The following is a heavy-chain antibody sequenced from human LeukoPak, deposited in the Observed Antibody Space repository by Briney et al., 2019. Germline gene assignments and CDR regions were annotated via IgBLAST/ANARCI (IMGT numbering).Heavy chain of an antibody. Sequence: GGSLRLSCAASGFTFSSYAMHWVRQAPGKGLEWVAVISYDGSNKHYADSVKGRFTISRDNSKNTLYLQMNSLRAEDTAVYYCARDRGTASDYWGQGTLVTVSS. V-gene: IGHV3-30-3*01. J-gene: IGHJ4*02. CDR3: ARDRGTASDY. CDR1: GFTFSSYA. CDR2: ISYDGSNK. D-gene: IGHD5-18*01.